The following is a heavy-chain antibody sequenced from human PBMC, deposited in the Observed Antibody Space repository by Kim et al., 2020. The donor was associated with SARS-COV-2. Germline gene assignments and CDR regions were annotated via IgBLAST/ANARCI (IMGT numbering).Heavy chain of an antibody. J-gene: IGHJ4*02. CDR1: GFTFGDYA. V-gene: IGHV3-49*03. D-gene: IGHD3-10*01. CDR2: IRSKAYGGTT. Sequence: GGSLRLSCTASGFTFGDYAMSWFRQAPGKGLEWVGFIRSKAYGGTTEYAASVKGRFTISRDDSKSIAYLQMNSLKTEDTAVYYCTREARVWFGELLFDYWGQGTLVTVSS. CDR3: TREARVWFGELLFDY.